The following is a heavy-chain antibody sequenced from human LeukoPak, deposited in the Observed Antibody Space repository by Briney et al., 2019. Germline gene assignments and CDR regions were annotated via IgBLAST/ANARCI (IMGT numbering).Heavy chain of an antibody. Sequence: TGGSLRLSCAASGFTFSSYGMHWVRQAPGKGLEWVAVIWYDGSNKYYADSVKGRFTISRDNSKNTLYLQMNSLRAEDTAVYYCARDRVVGDYPIWYFDLWGRGTLVTVSS. CDR2: IWYDGSNK. CDR1: GFTFSSYG. CDR3: ARDRVVGDYPIWYFDL. J-gene: IGHJ2*01. V-gene: IGHV3-33*01. D-gene: IGHD4-17*01.